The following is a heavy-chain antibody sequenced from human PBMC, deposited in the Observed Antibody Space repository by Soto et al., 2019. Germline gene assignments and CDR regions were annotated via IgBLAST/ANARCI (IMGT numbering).Heavy chain of an antibody. CDR1: GVSLTSGNW. Sequence: ETLSLTCAVSGVSLTSGNWWTWVRQSPQRGLEYIGEIFHDGTANYYPSFERRVAMSVDTSRNQFSLKLTSVTAADTAVYFCARLVYDTRLNYMYFDFWGPGTLVTVSS. CDR2: IFHDGTA. V-gene: IGHV4-4*01. CDR3: ARLVYDTRLNYMYFDF. J-gene: IGHJ4*02. D-gene: IGHD3-10*01.